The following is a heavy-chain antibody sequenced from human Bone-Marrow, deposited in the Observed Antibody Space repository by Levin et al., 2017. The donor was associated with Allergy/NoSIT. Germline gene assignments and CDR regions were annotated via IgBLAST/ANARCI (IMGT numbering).Heavy chain of an antibody. CDR1: GFTFSSFS. V-gene: IGHV3-21*01. Sequence: PSETLSLTCAASGFTFSSFSMSWVRQAPGKGLEWVSSISSDSNYIYYADSVKGRFTISRDNAKNSLFLQMNSLRAEDMAVYYCARGNYGLFDSWGQGTLVTVSS. CDR2: ISSDSNYI. CDR3: ARGNYGLFDS. D-gene: IGHD3-10*01. J-gene: IGHJ4*02.